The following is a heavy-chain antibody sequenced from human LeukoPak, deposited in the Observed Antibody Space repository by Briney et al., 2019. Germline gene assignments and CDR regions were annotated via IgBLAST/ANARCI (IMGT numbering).Heavy chain of an antibody. V-gene: IGHV3-53*01. CDR1: GFTVRSNS. Sequence: GGSLILSCAASGFTVRSNSMTRVRQAPGRGLEWVSVIYSGGSTYYADSVSGRFTISRDESENTLFLQMTSLRVEDTALYYCARAREYCAGNECYEYFQDWGQGTLVIVSS. CDR3: ARAREYCAGNECYEYFQD. CDR2: IYSGGST. D-gene: IGHD2-21*01. J-gene: IGHJ1*01.